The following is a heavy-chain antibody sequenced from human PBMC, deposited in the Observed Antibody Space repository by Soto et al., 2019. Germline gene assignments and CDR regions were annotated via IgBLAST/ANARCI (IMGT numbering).Heavy chain of an antibody. Sequence: GASVKVSCKASGYTFTSYGISWVRQAPGQGLEWMGWISAYNGNTNYAQKLQGRVTMTTDTSTSTAYMELRSLRSDDTAVYYCARDDRRFEVWYFDYWGQGTLVTVSS. CDR3: ARDDRRFEVWYFDY. D-gene: IGHD3-10*01. J-gene: IGHJ4*02. V-gene: IGHV1-18*01. CDR1: GYTFTSYG. CDR2: ISAYNGNT.